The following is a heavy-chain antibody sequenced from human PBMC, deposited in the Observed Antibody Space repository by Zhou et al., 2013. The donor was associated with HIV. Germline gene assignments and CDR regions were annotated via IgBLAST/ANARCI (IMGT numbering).Heavy chain of an antibody. Sequence: QAQLVQSGAEVKKPGSSVKVSCKASGGTFSSYAITWVRQAPGQGLEWMGRIIPFFGNPNYAQKFQGRVTITADKSTNTVYLELRSLRSEDTALYYCARGPYYSNTNGGRLDIWGQGTMVTVSS. J-gene: IGHJ3*02. D-gene: IGHD2-8*01. CDR3: ARGPYYSNTNGGRLDI. V-gene: IGHV1-69*04. CDR2: IIPFFGNP. CDR1: GGTFSSYA.